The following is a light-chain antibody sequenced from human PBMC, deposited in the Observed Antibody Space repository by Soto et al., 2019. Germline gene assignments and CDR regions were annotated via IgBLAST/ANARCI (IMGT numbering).Light chain of an antibody. CDR1: SSDVGGYNY. Sequence: QSALTQPASVSGSPGQTITISCTGTSSDVGGYNYLSWYQQHPGKAPKVMIYEVSNRPSGVSNRFSGSKSGNTASLTISGLQAEAEADYLCSSYTHSGTPVFGGGTKLTVL. V-gene: IGLV2-14*01. CDR2: EVS. CDR3: SSYTHSGTPV. J-gene: IGLJ3*02.